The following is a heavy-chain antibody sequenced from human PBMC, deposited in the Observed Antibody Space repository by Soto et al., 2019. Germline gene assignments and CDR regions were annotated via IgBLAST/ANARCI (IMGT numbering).Heavy chain of an antibody. CDR1: GFTFSDYY. V-gene: IGHV3-11*01. Sequence: GGSLRLSCAASGFTFSDYYMSWIRQAPGKGLEWVSYISSSGSTIYYADSVKGRFTISRDNAKNSLYLQMNSLRAEDTAVYYCARLITIFGVVIPVGMDVWGQGTTVTVSS. CDR3: ARLITIFGVVIPVGMDV. J-gene: IGHJ6*02. CDR2: ISSSGSTI. D-gene: IGHD3-3*01.